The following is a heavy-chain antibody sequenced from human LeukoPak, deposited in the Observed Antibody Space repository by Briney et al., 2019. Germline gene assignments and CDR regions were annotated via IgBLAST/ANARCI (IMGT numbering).Heavy chain of an antibody. CDR3: ARDRLWFGELSGVGGY. CDR1: GFTFSSYD. D-gene: IGHD3-10*01. J-gene: IGHJ4*02. CDR2: ISYDGSNK. V-gene: IGHV3-30*19. Sequence: GGSLRLSCAASGFTFSSYDMNWVRQAPGKGLEWVAGISYDGSNKYYADSVKGRITISRDNSKNMLYLQMNSLRAEDTAVYYCARDRLWFGELSGVGGYWGQGTLVTVSS.